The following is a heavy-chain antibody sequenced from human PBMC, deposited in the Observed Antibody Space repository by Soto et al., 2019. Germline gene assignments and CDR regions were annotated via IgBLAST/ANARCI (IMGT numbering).Heavy chain of an antibody. CDR3: ARGRYDYVWGSYRPHSMDV. Sequence: PSETLSLTSAAYGGSFSGSYWSWIRQPPGRGLEWIGEINHSGSTNYNPSLKSRVTISVDTSKNQFSLKLSSVTAADTAVYYCARGRYDYVWGSYRPHSMDVWGQGTTVTVSS. CDR1: GGSFSGSY. V-gene: IGHV4-34*01. J-gene: IGHJ6*02. D-gene: IGHD3-16*02. CDR2: INHSGST.